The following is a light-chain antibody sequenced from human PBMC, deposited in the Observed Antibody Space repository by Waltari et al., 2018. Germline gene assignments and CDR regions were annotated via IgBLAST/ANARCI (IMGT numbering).Light chain of an antibody. CDR2: QVS. CDR3: GQGVQFPWT. CDR1: QSLVHSNGNTY. Sequence: DVVMTQSPLSLPITPGQSASISCRSSQSLVHSNGNTYLSWYQQKPGQPPRLLIYQVSNRYSGVPDRFSGSGAGTDFTLKISRVETEDVGIYYCGQGVQFPWTFGQGTKVEIK. V-gene: IGKV2-30*02. J-gene: IGKJ1*01.